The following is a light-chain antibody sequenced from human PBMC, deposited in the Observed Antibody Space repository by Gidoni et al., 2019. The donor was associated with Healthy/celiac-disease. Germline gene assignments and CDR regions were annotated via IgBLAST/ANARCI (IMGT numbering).Light chain of an antibody. V-gene: IGKV3-15*01. CDR2: GAS. Sequence: EIVMTQSPATLSVSPGERATLSCRASQSVSSNLAWYQQKPVQAPRLLIYGASTRATGIPARFSGSWSGKEFTLTISSLQSEDFAVYYCQQYNNWPWTFGQGTKVEIK. J-gene: IGKJ1*01. CDR1: QSVSSN. CDR3: QQYNNWPWT.